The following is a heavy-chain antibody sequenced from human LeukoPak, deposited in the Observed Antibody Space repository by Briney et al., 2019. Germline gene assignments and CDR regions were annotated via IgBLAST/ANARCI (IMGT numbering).Heavy chain of an antibody. CDR2: FDPSDSYT. CDR1: GYSFTSYW. J-gene: IGHJ4*02. V-gene: IGHV5-10-1*01. CDR3: ASLPRSSWYYFDY. Sequence: GESLKISCKGSGYSFTSYWISWVRQMPGKGLEWIGRFDPSDSYTNYSPSFQGHVTISADKSISTAYLQWSSLKASDTAMYYCASLPRSSWYYFDYWGQGTLVTVSS. D-gene: IGHD6-13*01.